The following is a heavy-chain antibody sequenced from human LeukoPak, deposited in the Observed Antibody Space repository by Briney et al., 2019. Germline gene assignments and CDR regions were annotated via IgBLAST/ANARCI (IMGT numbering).Heavy chain of an antibody. J-gene: IGHJ4*02. Sequence: SETLSLTCTVSGGSISGYYWSWIRQPPGKGLKWIGYIYYSGSTNYNPSLKSRVTISVDTSKNQFSLKLSSVTAADTAVYYCARHGSSWYYFDYWGQGTLVTVSS. CDR2: IYYSGST. CDR1: GGSISGYY. D-gene: IGHD6-13*01. V-gene: IGHV4-59*08. CDR3: ARHGSSWYYFDY.